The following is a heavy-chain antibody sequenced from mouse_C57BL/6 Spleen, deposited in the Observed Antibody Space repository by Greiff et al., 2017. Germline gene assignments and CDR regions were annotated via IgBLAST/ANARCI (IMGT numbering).Heavy chain of an antibody. Sequence: VQRVESGPELVKPGASVKISCKASGYAFSSSWMNWVKQRPGKGLEWIGRIYPGDGDTNYNGKFKGKATLTADKSSSTAYMQLSSLTSEDSAVYFCARNDYDEGFAYWGQGTLVTVSA. V-gene: IGHV1-82*01. J-gene: IGHJ3*01. CDR3: ARNDYDEGFAY. CDR1: GYAFSSSW. CDR2: IYPGDGDT. D-gene: IGHD2-4*01.